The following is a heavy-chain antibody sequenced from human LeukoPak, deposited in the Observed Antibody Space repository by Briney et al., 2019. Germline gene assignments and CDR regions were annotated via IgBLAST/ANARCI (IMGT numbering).Heavy chain of an antibody. J-gene: IGHJ6*02. Sequence: KPSETLSLTCAVYGGSFSGYYWSWIRQPPGKGLEWIGEINHSGSTNYNPSLKGRVTISVDTSKSQFSLKLSSVTAADTAVYYCARGRLKQWLVRYADYYYGMDVWGQGTTVTVSS. CDR3: ARGRLKQWLVRYADYYYGMDV. D-gene: IGHD6-19*01. V-gene: IGHV4-34*01. CDR1: GGSFSGYY. CDR2: INHSGST.